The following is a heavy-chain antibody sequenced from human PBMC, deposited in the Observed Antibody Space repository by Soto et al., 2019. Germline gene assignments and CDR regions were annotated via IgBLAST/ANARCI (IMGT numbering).Heavy chain of an antibody. J-gene: IGHJ4*02. D-gene: IGHD4-17*01. V-gene: IGHV4-30-2*01. CDR3: ARGMTTVTTFDY. Sequence: SETLSLTCAVSGGSISSGGYSCNWIRQPPGKGLEWIGYIYHSGSTYYNPSLKSRVTISVDRSKNQFSLKLSSVTAAATAVYYWARGMTTVTTFDYWGQGTLVPVSS. CDR1: GGSISSGGYS. CDR2: IYHSGST.